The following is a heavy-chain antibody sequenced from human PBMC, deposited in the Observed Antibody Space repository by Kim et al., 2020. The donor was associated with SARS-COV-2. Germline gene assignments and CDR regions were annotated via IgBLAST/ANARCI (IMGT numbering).Heavy chain of an antibody. CDR3: ATPGAICSGGSCYSSYYYGMDV. D-gene: IGHD2-15*01. V-gene: IGHV1-24*01. Sequence: ASVKVSCKVSGYTLTELSMHWVRQAPGKGLEWMGGFDPEDGETIYAQKFQGRVTMTEDTSTDTAYMELSSLRSEDTAVYYCATPGAICSGGSCYSSYYYGMDVWGERTTVTVSS. CDR2: FDPEDGET. CDR1: GYTLTELS. J-gene: IGHJ6*04.